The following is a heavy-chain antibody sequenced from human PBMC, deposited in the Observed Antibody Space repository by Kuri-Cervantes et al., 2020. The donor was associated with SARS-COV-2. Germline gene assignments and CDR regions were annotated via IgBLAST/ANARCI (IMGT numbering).Heavy chain of an antibody. Sequence: GESLKISCAASGFTFSSYAMSWVRQAPGKGLEWVSAITDDGGSTYHADSVKGRFSISRDNSKTTLFLQMNSLRAEDTAVYHCVKGSAASRPYYFDSWGRGTLVTVSS. CDR1: GFTFSSYA. V-gene: IGHV3-23*01. J-gene: IGHJ4*02. CDR3: VKGSAASRPYYFDS. D-gene: IGHD3-10*01. CDR2: ITDDGGST.